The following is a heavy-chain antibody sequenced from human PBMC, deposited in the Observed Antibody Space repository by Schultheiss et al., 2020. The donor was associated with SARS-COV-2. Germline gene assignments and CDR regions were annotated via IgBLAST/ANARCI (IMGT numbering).Heavy chain of an antibody. CDR3: ARSQLVGFDY. CDR2: ISGSGGST. V-gene: IGHV3-23*01. CDR1: GFTFSSYA. D-gene: IGHD6-6*01. J-gene: IGHJ4*02. Sequence: GESLKISCAASGFTFSSYAMSWVRQAPGKGLEWVSAISGSGGSTYYADSVKGRFTISRDNSRNTLYLQMNSLRAEDTAVYYCARSQLVGFDYWGQGTLVTVSS.